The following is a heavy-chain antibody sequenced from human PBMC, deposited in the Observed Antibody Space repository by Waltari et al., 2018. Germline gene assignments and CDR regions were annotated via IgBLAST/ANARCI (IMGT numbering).Heavy chain of an antibody. V-gene: IGHV3-33*01. CDR1: GFTLRTHG. CDR3: ARVANVAYYYSAGFDY. D-gene: IGHD3-22*01. CDR2: IWLYGKAQ. Sequence: QVQLVESGGGVVQPGNSLRLSCTASGFTLRTHGMHWVRQAPGKGLEGGAIIWLYGKAQYEADSWKGRFTVSRDNSKNTLYLQMNSLTADDTAMYYCARVANVAYYYSAGFDYWGLGTLVTVSS. J-gene: IGHJ4*02.